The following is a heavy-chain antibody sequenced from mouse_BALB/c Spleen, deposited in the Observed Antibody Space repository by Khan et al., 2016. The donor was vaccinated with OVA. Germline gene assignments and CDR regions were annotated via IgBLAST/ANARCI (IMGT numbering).Heavy chain of an antibody. CDR1: GYTFTNYS. J-gene: IGHJ2*01. Sequence: VQLQESGAELARPGASVKMSCKASGYTFTNYSMHWVKQRPGQGLEWIGYINPSSGYTNYTQNFNDKATLTTDRSSNLAYMQLSRLTSDDSAVYCGLRIPIPPYYVDYWGQGTTLTVSS. V-gene: IGHV1-4*01. CDR3: LRIPIPPYYVDY. CDR2: INPSSGYT.